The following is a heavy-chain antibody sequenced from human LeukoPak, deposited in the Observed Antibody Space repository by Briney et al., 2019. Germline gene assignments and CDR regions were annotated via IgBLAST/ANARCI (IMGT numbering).Heavy chain of an antibody. D-gene: IGHD3-22*01. Sequence: ASVKVSCKASGGTFSSYAISWVRQAPGQGLEWMGWISAYNGNTNYAQKLQGRVTMTTDTSTSTAYMELRSLRSGDTAVYYCARRTRDYYDTSGYDYWGQGTLVTVSS. J-gene: IGHJ4*02. CDR3: ARRTRDYYDTSGYDY. V-gene: IGHV1-18*01. CDR1: GGTFSSYA. CDR2: ISAYNGNT.